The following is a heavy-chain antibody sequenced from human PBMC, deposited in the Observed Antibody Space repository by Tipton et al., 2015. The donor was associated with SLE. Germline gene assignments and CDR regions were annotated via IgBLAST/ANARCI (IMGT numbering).Heavy chain of an antibody. CDR2: IFSSGSTI. D-gene: IGHD1-1*01. CDR3: AAGVGTTVFGY. V-gene: IGHV3-48*03. Sequence: SLRLSCAGSGFSFSDYEMHWVRQAPGKGLEWVSYIFSSGSTIYYTGSVEGRFTISRDNAKQSLYLQMNSLRAEDTAVYYCAAGVGTTVFGYWGPGTLVAVSS. CDR1: GFSFSDYE. J-gene: IGHJ4*02.